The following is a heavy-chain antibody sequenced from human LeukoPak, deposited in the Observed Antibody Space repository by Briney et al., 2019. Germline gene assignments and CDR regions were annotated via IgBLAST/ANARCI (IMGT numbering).Heavy chain of an antibody. Sequence: PGGSLRLSCAASGFTFSSYWMHWVRQAPGKGLVWVSRINSDGSSTSYADSVKGRFTISRDNAKNTLYLQMNSLRAEDTAVYYCARGRYCSSTSCIRTSDVWGQGTTVTVSS. J-gene: IGHJ6*02. CDR3: ARGRYCSSTSCIRTSDV. CDR1: GFTFSSYW. V-gene: IGHV3-74*01. D-gene: IGHD2-2*01. CDR2: INSDGSST.